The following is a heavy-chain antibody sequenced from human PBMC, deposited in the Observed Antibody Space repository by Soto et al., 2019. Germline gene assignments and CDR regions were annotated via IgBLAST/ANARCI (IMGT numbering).Heavy chain of an antibody. J-gene: IGHJ4*02. V-gene: IGHV1-24*01. Sequence: QVQLVQSGAEVKKPGASVKVSCKVPGNPLTNYSIHWGRQDPGKGLDGMGGFDPEDGETIYARKFQGRVTMTEDTSTDTAYMELSSLRSEDTAVYYCATDIPTDSGYDFYAGLFDYWGQGTLVTVSS. CDR3: ATDIPTDSGYDFYAGLFDY. CDR2: FDPEDGET. CDR1: GNPLTNYS. D-gene: IGHD5-12*01.